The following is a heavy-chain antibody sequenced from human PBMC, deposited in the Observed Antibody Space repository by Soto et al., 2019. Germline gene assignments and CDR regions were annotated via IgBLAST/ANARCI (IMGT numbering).Heavy chain of an antibody. Sequence: GGSLRLSCAASGFTFSSYAMSWVRQAPGKGLEWVSAVTGSGGSTYYADPVKGRFTFSRDNSKNTLYLQMSSLRAEDTAVYYCAKSPMGLRAFDIWGQGTMVTVSS. CDR2: VTGSGGST. D-gene: IGHD3-16*01. V-gene: IGHV3-23*01. J-gene: IGHJ3*02. CDR1: GFTFSSYA. CDR3: AKSPMGLRAFDI.